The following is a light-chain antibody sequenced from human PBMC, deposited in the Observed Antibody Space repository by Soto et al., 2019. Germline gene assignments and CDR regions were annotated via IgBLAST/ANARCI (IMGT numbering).Light chain of an antibody. CDR2: LNSDGSH. V-gene: IGLV4-69*01. CDR3: QTWGTGIQV. CDR1: RGHSSYA. Sequence: QPVLTQSPSASASLGASVKLTCTLSRGHSSYAIAWHQQQPDKGPRYLMKLNSDGSHSKGDGLPDRFSGSSSGAERYLIISSLQSEDEADYYCQTWGTGIQVFGGGTKLTVL. J-gene: IGLJ2*01.